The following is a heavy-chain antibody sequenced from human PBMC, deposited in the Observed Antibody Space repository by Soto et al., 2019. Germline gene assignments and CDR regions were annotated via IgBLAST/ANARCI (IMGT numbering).Heavy chain of an antibody. CDR3: VSVMGLGYCSSTSCPGNAFDI. Sequence: ASVKVSCKASGYTFTSYGISWVRQAPGQGLEWMGWISAYNGNTNYAQKLQGRVTMTTDTSTSTAYMELRSLRSDDTAVYYCVSVMGLGYCSSTSCPGNAFDIWGQGTMVTVSS. V-gene: IGHV1-18*01. J-gene: IGHJ3*02. CDR1: GYTFTSYG. D-gene: IGHD2-2*01. CDR2: ISAYNGNT.